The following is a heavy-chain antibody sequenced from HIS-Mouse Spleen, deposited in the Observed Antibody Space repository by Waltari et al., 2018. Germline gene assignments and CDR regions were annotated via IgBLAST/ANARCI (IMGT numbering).Heavy chain of an antibody. CDR1: GGSISSSSYY. CDR2: IYYSGGT. V-gene: IGHV4-39*07. D-gene: IGHD6-13*01. Sequence: QLQLQESGPGLVKPSETLSLTCTVSGGSISSSSYYWGWIRQPPGKGREWIGSIYYSGGTYYKPSLKSRVTISVDTSKNQFSLKLSSVTAADTAVYYCAREIPYSSSWYDWYFDLWGRGTLVTVSS. J-gene: IGHJ2*01. CDR3: AREIPYSSSWYDWYFDL.